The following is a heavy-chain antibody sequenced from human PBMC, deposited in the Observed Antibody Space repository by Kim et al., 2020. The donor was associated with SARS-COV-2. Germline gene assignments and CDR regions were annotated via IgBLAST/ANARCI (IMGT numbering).Heavy chain of an antibody. D-gene: IGHD1-1*01. CDR3: AIIRTNWNGFY. V-gene: IGHV3-23*03. Sequence: ADSVNGRFTISRDNSKTTLYLQMNSLRAEDTAVYYCAIIRTNWNGFYWGQGTLVTVSS. J-gene: IGHJ4*02.